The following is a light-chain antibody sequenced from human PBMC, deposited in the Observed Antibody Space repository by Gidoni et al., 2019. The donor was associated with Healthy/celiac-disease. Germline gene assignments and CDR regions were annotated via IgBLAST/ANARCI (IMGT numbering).Light chain of an antibody. Sequence: DIVMTQTPLSSPVTLGQPASISCRSSQSLVHSDGTTYLSWLQQRPGQPPRLLISKISNRFSGVPDRFSGSGAGTDFTLKISRVEAEDVGVYYCMQATQFPYTFGQGTKLEIK. J-gene: IGKJ2*01. CDR3: MQATQFPYT. CDR2: KIS. CDR1: QSLVHSDGTTY. V-gene: IGKV2-24*01.